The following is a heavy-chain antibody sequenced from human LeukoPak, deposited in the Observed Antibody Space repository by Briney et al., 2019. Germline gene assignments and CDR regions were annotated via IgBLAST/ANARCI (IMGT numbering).Heavy chain of an antibody. Sequence: SETLSLTWTVSGGSISSSSYYWGWIRQPPGKGLEWIGSIYYSGSTYYNPSLKSRVTISVDTSKNQFSLKLSSVTAADTAVYYCARRGEGSGWYPTIVIFDYGGQGTLVTVSS. CDR2: IYYSGST. CDR3: ARRGEGSGWYPTIVIFDY. D-gene: IGHD6-19*01. V-gene: IGHV4-39*01. CDR1: GGSISSSSYY. J-gene: IGHJ4*02.